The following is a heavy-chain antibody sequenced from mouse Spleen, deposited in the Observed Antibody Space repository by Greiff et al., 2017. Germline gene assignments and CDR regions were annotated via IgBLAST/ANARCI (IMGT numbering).Heavy chain of an antibody. D-gene: IGHD1-1*01. V-gene: IGHV2-5*01. CDR2: IWRGGST. CDR1: GFSLTSYG. J-gene: IGHJ4*01. Sequence: VQLQQSGPGLVQPSQSLSITCTVSGFSLTSYGVHWVRQSPGKGLEWLGVIWRGGSTDYNAAFMSRLSITKDNSKSQVFFKMNSLQADDTAIYYCAKNDGSSSPFAMDYWGQGTSVTVSS. CDR3: AKNDGSSSPFAMDY.